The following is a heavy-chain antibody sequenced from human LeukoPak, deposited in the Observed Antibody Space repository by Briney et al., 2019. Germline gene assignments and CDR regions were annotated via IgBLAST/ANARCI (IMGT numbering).Heavy chain of an antibody. CDR2: IKQDGSEK. CDR3: ARDRVAGTGRYYYYYYMDV. J-gene: IGHJ6*03. CDR1: GFTFSSYW. Sequence: GGSLRLSCAASGFTFSSYWMSWVRQAPGKGLEWVANIKQDGSEKYYVDSVKGRFTISRDNAKNSLYPQMNSLRAEDTAVYYCARDRVAGTGRYYYYYYMDVWGKGTTVTVSS. V-gene: IGHV3-7*01. D-gene: IGHD6-19*01.